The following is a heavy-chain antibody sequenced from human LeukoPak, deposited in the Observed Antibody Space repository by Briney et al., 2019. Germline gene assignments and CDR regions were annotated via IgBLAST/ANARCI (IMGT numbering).Heavy chain of an antibody. J-gene: IGHJ5*02. Sequence: PSETLFLTCAVYGGSFSGYYWSWIRQPPGKGLEWIGEINHSGSTNYNPSLKSRVTISVDTSKNQFSLKLSSVTAADTAVYYCARTLPGSEMATIRVYWFDPWGQGTLVTVSS. CDR2: INHSGST. V-gene: IGHV4-34*01. CDR1: GGSFSGYY. D-gene: IGHD5-24*01. CDR3: ARTLPGSEMATIRVYWFDP.